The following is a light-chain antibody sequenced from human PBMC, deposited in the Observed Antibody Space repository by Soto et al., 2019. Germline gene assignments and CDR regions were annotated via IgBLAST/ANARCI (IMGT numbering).Light chain of an antibody. CDR2: YDD. J-gene: IGLJ1*01. V-gene: IGLV1-36*01. CDR1: SSNIGNNA. Sequence: QSVLTQPPSVSEAPRQRVTISCSGSSSNIGNNAVSWYQHLPGKAPKLLIYYDDLLSSGVSDRFSGSKSGTSASLAISGLQSEDEADYYCAAWDDSLNDYVFGTGTKVTVL. CDR3: AAWDDSLNDYV.